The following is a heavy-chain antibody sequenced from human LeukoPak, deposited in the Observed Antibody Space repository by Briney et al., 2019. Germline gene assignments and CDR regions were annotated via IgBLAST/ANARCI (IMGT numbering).Heavy chain of an antibody. V-gene: IGHV1-18*01. CDR2: ISAYNGNT. CDR3: ARDSIAVAGAFDY. J-gene: IGHJ4*02. CDR1: GFTFSSYG. D-gene: IGHD6-19*01. Sequence: KPGGSLRLYCAASGFTFSSYGISWVRQAPGQGLEWMGWISAYNGNTNYAQKRQGRVTMTTDTSTSTAYMELRSLRSDDTAVYYCARDSIAVAGAFDYWGQGTLVTVSS.